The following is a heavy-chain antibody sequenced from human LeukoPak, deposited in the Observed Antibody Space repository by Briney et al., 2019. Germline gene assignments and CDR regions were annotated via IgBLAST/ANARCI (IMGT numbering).Heavy chain of an antibody. J-gene: IGHJ4*02. CDR3: ARARYYDILTGYRKGPDFDY. CDR2: INHSGST. Sequence: PSETLSLTCAVYGGSFSGYYWSWLRQPPGKGLEWIGEINHSGSTNYNPSLKSRVTISVDTSKNQFSLKLSSVTAADTAVYYCARARYYDILTGYRKGPDFDYWGQGTLVTVSS. V-gene: IGHV4-34*01. D-gene: IGHD3-9*01. CDR1: GGSFSGYY.